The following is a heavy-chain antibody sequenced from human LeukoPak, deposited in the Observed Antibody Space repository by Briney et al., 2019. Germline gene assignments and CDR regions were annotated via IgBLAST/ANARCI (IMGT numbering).Heavy chain of an antibody. CDR2: INSDGSST. J-gene: IGHJ3*02. V-gene: IGHV3-74*01. D-gene: IGHD2-15*01. CDR1: GFTFSSYW. CDR3: ARDRGYCSGGSCYGAFDI. Sequence: GGSLRLSCAASGFTFSSYWTHWVRQAPGKGLVWVSRINSDGSSTSYADSVKGRFTISRDNAKNTLYLQMNSLRAEDTAVYYCARDRGYCSGGSCYGAFDIWGQGTMVTVSS.